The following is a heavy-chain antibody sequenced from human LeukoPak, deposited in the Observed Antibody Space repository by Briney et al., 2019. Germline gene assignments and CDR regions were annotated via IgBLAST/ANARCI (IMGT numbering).Heavy chain of an antibody. J-gene: IGHJ6*02. CDR1: GYTFTSYG. Sequence: ASVKVSCKASGYTFTSYGISWVRQAPGQGLEWMGWISAYNGNTNYAQKLQGRVTMTTDTSTSTAYMELRSLRSDDTAVYYCARVPSSIVVAPAASPYYYYYGMDVWGQGTTVTVSS. CDR2: ISAYNGNT. D-gene: IGHD2-2*01. CDR3: ARVPSSIVVAPAASPYYYYYGMDV. V-gene: IGHV1-18*01.